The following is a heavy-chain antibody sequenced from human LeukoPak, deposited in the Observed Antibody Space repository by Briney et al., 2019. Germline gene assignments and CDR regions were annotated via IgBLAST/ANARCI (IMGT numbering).Heavy chain of an antibody. CDR3: AREVVVPAAMLGLLYYFDY. D-gene: IGHD2-2*01. V-gene: IGHV1-69*06. CDR1: GGTFSSYA. Sequence: GSSVKVSCKASGGTFSSYAISWERQAPGQGLEWMGGIIPIFGTANYAQKFQGRVTITADKSTSTAYMELSSLRSEDTAVYYCAREVVVPAAMLGLLYYFDYWGQGTLVTVSS. CDR2: IIPIFGTA. J-gene: IGHJ4*02.